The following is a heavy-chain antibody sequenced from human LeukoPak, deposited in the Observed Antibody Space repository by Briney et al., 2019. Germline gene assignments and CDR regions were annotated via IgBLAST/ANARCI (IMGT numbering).Heavy chain of an antibody. V-gene: IGHV4-61*02. D-gene: IGHD6-13*01. CDR1: GGSISSGSYY. J-gene: IGHJ4*02. CDR3: ASAAGPFDN. Sequence: SETLSLTCTVSGGSISSGSYYWSWIRQPAGKGLEWIGRTDTSGSTNYNPSLKSRITMSVDTSKNQFSLKLASVTAADTAVYYCASAAGPFDNWGQGTLVTVSS. CDR2: TDTSGST.